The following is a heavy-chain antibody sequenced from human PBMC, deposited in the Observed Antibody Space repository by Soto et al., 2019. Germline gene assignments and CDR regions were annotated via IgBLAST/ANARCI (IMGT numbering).Heavy chain of an antibody. Sequence: GGSLRLSCAASGFTFSSYWMHWVRQAPGKGLVWVSRINSDGSSTSYADSVKGRFTISRDNAKNTLYLQMNSLRAEDTAVYYCARRDIVVVPTTLNWFDPWGQGTLVTVSS. CDR2: INSDGSST. V-gene: IGHV3-74*01. D-gene: IGHD2-2*01. J-gene: IGHJ5*02. CDR1: GFTFSSYW. CDR3: ARRDIVVVPTTLNWFDP.